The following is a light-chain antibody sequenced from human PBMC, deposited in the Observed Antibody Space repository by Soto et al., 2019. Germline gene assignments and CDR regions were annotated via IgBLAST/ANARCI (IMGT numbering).Light chain of an antibody. CDR2: DAS. CDR1: QSVSSY. Sequence: EIVLTQSPATLSLSPGERATISCRASQSVSSYLAWYQQKPGQAPRLLIYDASSRATGIPARFSGSGSGTDFTLTLSSLEPEDFAVYYCQQRSNWPVTFGQGNKV. V-gene: IGKV3-11*01. CDR3: QQRSNWPVT. J-gene: IGKJ1*01.